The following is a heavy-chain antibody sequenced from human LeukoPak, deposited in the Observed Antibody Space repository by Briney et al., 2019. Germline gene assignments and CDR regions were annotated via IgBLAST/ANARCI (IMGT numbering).Heavy chain of an antibody. D-gene: IGHD3-10*01. CDR1: GGSISSSNW. CDR3: ARVGGYGSGSYS. V-gene: IGHV4-4*02. CDR2: IYHSGST. J-gene: IGHJ4*02. Sequence: SETLSLTCAVSGGSISSSNWWSWVRQPPGKGLEWIGEIYHSGSTNYNPSLKSRVTISVDKSKNQFSLRLSSVTAADTALYYCARVGGYGSGSYSWGQGTLVTVSS.